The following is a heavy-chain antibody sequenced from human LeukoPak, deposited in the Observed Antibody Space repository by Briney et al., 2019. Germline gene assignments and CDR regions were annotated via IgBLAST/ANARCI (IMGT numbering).Heavy chain of an antibody. CDR2: IRYDGSNK. J-gene: IGHJ6*02. D-gene: IGHD2-2*01. Sequence: HSGGSLRLSCAASGFTFSSYGMHWVRQAPGKGLEWVAFIRYDGSNKYYADSVKGRFTISRDNSKNTLYLQMNSLRAEDTAVYYCAKERAVVPRGGLDVWGQGTAVTVSS. CDR3: AKERAVVPRGGLDV. CDR1: GFTFSSYG. V-gene: IGHV3-30*02.